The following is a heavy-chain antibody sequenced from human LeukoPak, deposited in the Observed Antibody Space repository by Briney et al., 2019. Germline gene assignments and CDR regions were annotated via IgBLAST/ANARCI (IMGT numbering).Heavy chain of an antibody. CDR3: ARVSSSVTHFDY. CDR2: IYTSGSI. Sequence: PETLSLTCTVSGGSISNYYWAWIRQSAGRGLEWIGRIYTSGSISYNPSLKSRVTMSVDTSKNQFSLKLIPVTAADTAVYYCARVSSSVTHFDYWGQGTLVTVSS. D-gene: IGHD4-17*01. V-gene: IGHV4-4*07. CDR1: GGSISNYY. J-gene: IGHJ4*02.